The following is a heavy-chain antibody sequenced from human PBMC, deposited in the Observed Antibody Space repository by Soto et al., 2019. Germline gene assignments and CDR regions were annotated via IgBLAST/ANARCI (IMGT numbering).Heavy chain of an antibody. Sequence: GGSLRLSCAASGFTFSSYAMSWVRQAPGKGLEWVSAISGSSGSTYYADSVKGRFTISRDNSKNTLYLQMNSLRAEDTAVYYCAKDGYSNYANWFDPWGQGTLITVSS. J-gene: IGHJ5*02. V-gene: IGHV3-23*01. CDR1: GFTFSSYA. CDR2: ISGSSGST. CDR3: AKDGYSNYANWFDP. D-gene: IGHD4-4*01.